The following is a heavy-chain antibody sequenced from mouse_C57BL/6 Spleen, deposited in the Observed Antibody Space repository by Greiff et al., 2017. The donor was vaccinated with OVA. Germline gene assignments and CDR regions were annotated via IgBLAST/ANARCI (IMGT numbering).Heavy chain of an antibody. Sequence: VQLLQSGPELVQPGASVKISCTASGYSFTDYNMNWVKQSHGKSLEWIGVINPNYGTTSYNQKFKGKATLTVDQSSSTAYMQLNSLTSEDSAVYYCARGNYGSSFDYWGQGTTLTVSS. CDR2: INPNYGTT. D-gene: IGHD1-1*01. J-gene: IGHJ2*01. V-gene: IGHV1-39*01. CDR1: GYSFTDYN. CDR3: ARGNYGSSFDY.